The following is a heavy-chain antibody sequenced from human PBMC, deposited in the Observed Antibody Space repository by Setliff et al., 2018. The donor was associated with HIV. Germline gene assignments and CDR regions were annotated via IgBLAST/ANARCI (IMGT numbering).Heavy chain of an antibody. D-gene: IGHD6-6*01. CDR3: ARSSQYGNLNWFDP. V-gene: IGHV4-4*07. J-gene: IGHJ5*02. Sequence: LSETLSLTCTVSGGSIISYYWNWIRQPAGQGLEWIGRIYTSGSTNYNPSLKDRVTMSVDTSKNQFSLRLTSVTAADTAVYFCARSSQYGNLNWFDPWGRGTLVTVSS. CDR1: GGSIISYY. CDR2: IYTSGST.